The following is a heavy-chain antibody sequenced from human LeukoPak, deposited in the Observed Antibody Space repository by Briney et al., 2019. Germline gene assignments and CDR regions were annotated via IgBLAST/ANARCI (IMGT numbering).Heavy chain of an antibody. J-gene: IGHJ6*03. V-gene: IGHV4-34*01. CDR3: ARAPRGYSYGYYYYMDV. CDR2: INHSGST. CDR1: GGSFSGYY. D-gene: IGHD5-18*01. Sequence: KASETLSLTCAVYGGSFSGYYWSWIRQPPGKGLEWIGEINHSGSTNYNPSLKSRVTISVDTSKNQFCLKLSSVTAADTAVYYCARAPRGYSYGYYYYMDVWGKGTTVTVPS.